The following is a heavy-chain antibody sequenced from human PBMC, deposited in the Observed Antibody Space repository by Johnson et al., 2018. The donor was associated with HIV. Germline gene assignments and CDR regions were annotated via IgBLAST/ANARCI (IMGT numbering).Heavy chain of an antibody. CDR1: GFTFSSYA. CDR2: IYSGGST. D-gene: IGHD3-10*01. Sequence: MQLVESGGGLVQPGGSLRLSCAASGFTFSSYAMSWVRQAPGKGLEWVSVIYSGGSTYYADSVKGRFTISRDNSKNTVYLQMNSLRVEDTAVYYCARDRGLDAFDIWGQGTMVTVSS. J-gene: IGHJ3*02. CDR3: ARDRGLDAFDI. V-gene: IGHV3-66*01.